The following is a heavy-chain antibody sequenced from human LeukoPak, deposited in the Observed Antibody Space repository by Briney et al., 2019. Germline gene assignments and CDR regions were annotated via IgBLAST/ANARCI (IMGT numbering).Heavy chain of an antibody. CDR2: ISGSGGST. J-gene: IGHJ6*03. CDR1: GFTFSSYA. D-gene: IGHD6-6*01. Sequence: GGSLRLSCAASGFTFSSYATSWVRQAPGKGLEWVSAISGSGGSTYYADSVKGRFTISRDNSKNTLYLQMNSLRAEDTAVYYCADGGGARPFFYYYYMDVWGKGTTVTVSS. V-gene: IGHV3-23*01. CDR3: ADGGGARPFFYYYYMDV.